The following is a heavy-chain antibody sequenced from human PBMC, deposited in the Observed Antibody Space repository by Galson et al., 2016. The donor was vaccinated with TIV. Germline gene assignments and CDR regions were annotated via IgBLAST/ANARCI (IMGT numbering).Heavy chain of an antibody. CDR1: GFSVSDNY. CDR2: FSNSDYT. D-gene: IGHD3-22*01. J-gene: IGHJ6*02. CDR3: ARERRHFSEKCYLSYYFWMGG. Sequence: SLRLSCAASGFSVSDNYINWVRQAPGKGLEWVSIFSNSDYTNYADSVKGRFTISRDNSKNTVYLHMSRLRAEDTAVYYCARERRHFSEKCYLSYYFWMGGWGQGTTVTVS. V-gene: IGHV3-66*03.